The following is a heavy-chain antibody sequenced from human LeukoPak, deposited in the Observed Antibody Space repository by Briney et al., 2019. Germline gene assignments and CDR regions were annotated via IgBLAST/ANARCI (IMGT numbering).Heavy chain of an antibody. CDR3: VSSGYWDYYGMDV. V-gene: IGHV3-73*01. Sequence: PGGSLRLSCAASGSTFSGSAVHWVRQASGKGLEWVGRIRSKANTYATAYAASVKDRFTFSRDDSKNTAYLQMNSLKPEDTAVYYCVSSGYWDYYGMDVWGQGTTVTVSS. D-gene: IGHD3-22*01. CDR1: GSTFSGSA. CDR2: IRSKANTYAT. J-gene: IGHJ6*02.